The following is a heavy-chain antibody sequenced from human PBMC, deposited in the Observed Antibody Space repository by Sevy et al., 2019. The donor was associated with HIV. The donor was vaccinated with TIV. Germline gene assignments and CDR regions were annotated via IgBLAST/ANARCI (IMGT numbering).Heavy chain of an antibody. J-gene: IGHJ6*02. CDR2: IRNDGSTK. CDR1: GFTFKSYA. Sequence: GGSLRITCIVSGFTFKSYAMHWVRQAPGKGLEWVTFIRNDGSTKYYTDSVRGRFTISRDNSKNTLYLQMNSLRGEDTAVYYCAKGPHPAVTTSYGFDVWGQGTTVTVSS. V-gene: IGHV3-30*02. D-gene: IGHD4-17*01. CDR3: AKGPHPAVTTSYGFDV.